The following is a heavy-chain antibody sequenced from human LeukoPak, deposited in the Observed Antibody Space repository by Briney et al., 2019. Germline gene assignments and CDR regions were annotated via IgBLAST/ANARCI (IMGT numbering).Heavy chain of an antibody. CDR3: ASGTMIVVSDY. CDR1: GGSISSSSYY. Sequence: PSETLSLTCTVSGGSISSSSYYWGWIRQPPGKGLEWIGSIYYSGSTYYNPSLKSRVTISVDTSKNQFSLKLSSVTAADTAVYYCASGTMIVVSDYWGQGTLVTVSS. CDR2: IYYSGST. D-gene: IGHD3-22*01. V-gene: IGHV4-39*07. J-gene: IGHJ4*02.